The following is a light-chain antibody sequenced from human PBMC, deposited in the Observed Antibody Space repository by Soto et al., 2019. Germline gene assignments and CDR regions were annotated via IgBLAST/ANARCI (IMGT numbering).Light chain of an antibody. Sequence: DIVMTQSPLSLPLTPGEPASISCRSSQSLLHSNGYNYLDWYLQKPGQSPQLLIYLGSNRASGVPDRFSGSGSGADFTVKISRVEAEEVRVYYCIQALQTPFTFGPGTKVDIK. CDR2: LGS. CDR3: IQALQTPFT. V-gene: IGKV2-28*01. CDR1: QSLLHSNGYNY. J-gene: IGKJ3*01.